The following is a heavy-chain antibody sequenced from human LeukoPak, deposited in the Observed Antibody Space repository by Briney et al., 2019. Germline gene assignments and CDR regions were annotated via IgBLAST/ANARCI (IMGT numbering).Heavy chain of an antibody. V-gene: IGHV3-30*18. CDR2: ISYDGSNK. Sequence: PGGSLRLSCAASGFTFSSYGMHWVRQAPGKGLEWVAVISYDGSNKYYADSVKGRFTISRDNSKNTLYLQMNSLRAEDTAVYYCAKDPRYSYYFDYWGQGTLVTVSS. CDR1: GFTFSSYG. D-gene: IGHD2-21*01. CDR3: AKDPRYSYYFDY. J-gene: IGHJ4*02.